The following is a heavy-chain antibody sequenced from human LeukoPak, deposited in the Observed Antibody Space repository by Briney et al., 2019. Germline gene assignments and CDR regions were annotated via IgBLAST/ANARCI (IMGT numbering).Heavy chain of an antibody. D-gene: IGHD3-3*01. CDR1: GYTFTSYG. J-gene: IGHJ6*02. CDR2: ISAYNGNT. CDR3: ARAGFLEWLSLSSYYYYGMDV. Sequence: GASVKVSCKASGYTFTSYGISWVRQAPGQGLEWMGWISAYNGNTNYAQKLQGRVTKTTDTSTSTAYMELRSLRSDDTAVYYCARAGFLEWLSLSSYYYYGMDVWGQGTTVTVSS. V-gene: IGHV1-18*01.